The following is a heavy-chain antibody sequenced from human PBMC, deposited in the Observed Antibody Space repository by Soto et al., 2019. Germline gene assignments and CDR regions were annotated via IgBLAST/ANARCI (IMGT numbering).Heavy chain of an antibody. J-gene: IGHJ4*02. CDR2: IYYSGST. V-gene: IGHV4-31*03. D-gene: IGHD2-21*02. Sequence: KASETLSLTCTVSGGSISSGGYYWSWIRQHPGKGLEWIGYIYYSGSTYYNPSLKSRVTISVDTSKNQFSLRLSSVTAADTAVYYCARNSVVVTANYFDYWGQGTLVTVSS. CDR1: GGSISSGGYY. CDR3: ARNSVVVTANYFDY.